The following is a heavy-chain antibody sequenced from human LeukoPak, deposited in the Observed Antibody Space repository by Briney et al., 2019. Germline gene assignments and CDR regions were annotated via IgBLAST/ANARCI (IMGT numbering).Heavy chain of an antibody. V-gene: IGHV4-59*01. CDR1: GGSISTYY. Sequence: PSETLSLTCTVSGGSISTYYWVWIRQSPGKGLEWIGYVSYSGNTNYNPSLKSRVTISVDTSKNQLSLKLSFMTAADTAVYYCARAGSCSATTCQWVPLVWGQGTTVTVSS. CDR2: VSYSGNT. CDR3: ARAGSCSATTCQWVPLV. J-gene: IGHJ6*02. D-gene: IGHD6-19*01.